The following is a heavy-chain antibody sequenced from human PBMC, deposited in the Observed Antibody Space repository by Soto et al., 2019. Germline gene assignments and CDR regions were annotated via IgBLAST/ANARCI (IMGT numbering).Heavy chain of an antibody. V-gene: IGHV3-15*01. CDR3: TTGDYYDSSGYKLPDAFDI. D-gene: IGHD3-22*01. CDR2: IKSKTDGGTT. CDR1: GFTFSNAW. J-gene: IGHJ3*02. Sequence: VQLLESGGGLVKPGGSLRLSCAASGFTFSNAWMSWVRQAPGKGLEWVGRIKSKTDGGTTDYAAPVKGRFTISRDDSKNTLYLQMNSLKTEDTAVYYCTTGDYYDSSGYKLPDAFDIWGQGTMVTVSS.